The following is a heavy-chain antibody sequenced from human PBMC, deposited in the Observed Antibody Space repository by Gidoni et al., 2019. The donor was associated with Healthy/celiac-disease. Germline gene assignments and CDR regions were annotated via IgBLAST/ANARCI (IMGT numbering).Heavy chain of an antibody. D-gene: IGHD1-26*01. V-gene: IGHV4-30-2*01. CDR1: GGSISRGGYS. Sequence: QLQLQESGSGLVKPSQTLSLTGAVSGGSISRGGYSWSWIRQPPGKGLEWIGYIYHSGSTYYTPSLKSRVTISVDRSKNQFSLKLSSVTAADTAVYYCARGRYSGSYLVSDAFDIWGQGTMVTVSS. CDR3: ARGRYSGSYLVSDAFDI. J-gene: IGHJ3*02. CDR2: IYHSGST.